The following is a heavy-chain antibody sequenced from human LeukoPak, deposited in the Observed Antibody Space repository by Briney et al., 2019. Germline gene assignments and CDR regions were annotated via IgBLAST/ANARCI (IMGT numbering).Heavy chain of an antibody. J-gene: IGHJ4*02. CDR2: ISYDGSNK. CDR1: GFTFSSYS. D-gene: IGHD3-10*01. V-gene: IGHV3-30*03. Sequence: PGGSLRLSCAASGFTFSSYSMSWVRQAPGKGLEWVAVISYDGSNKYYADSVKGRFTISRDNSKNTLYLQMNSLRVEDTAVYSCARDSGSYWGAFDYWGQGTLVTVSS. CDR3: ARDSGSYWGAFDY.